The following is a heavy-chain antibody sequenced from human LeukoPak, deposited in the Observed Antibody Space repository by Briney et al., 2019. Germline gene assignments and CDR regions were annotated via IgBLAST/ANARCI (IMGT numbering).Heavy chain of an antibody. CDR3: ARRMTYTYYYDNSVYYYEDY. CDR1: GYTFTGYY. V-gene: IGHV1-18*04. J-gene: IGHJ4*02. CDR2: ISAYKGNT. D-gene: IGHD3-22*01. Sequence: ASVKVSCKASGYTFTGYYMHWVRQAPGQGLEWMGWISAYKGNTNYAQKLQDRVTMTTDTYTSTAYMELRSLRSDDTAVYYCARRMTYTYYYDNSVYYYEDYWGQGTLVTVSS.